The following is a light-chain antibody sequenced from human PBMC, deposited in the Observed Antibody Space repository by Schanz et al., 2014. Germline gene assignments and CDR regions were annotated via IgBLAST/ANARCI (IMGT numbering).Light chain of an antibody. CDR3: MQGTHWPAS. Sequence: DVVMPQSPLSLPVTLGQPASISCRSSQSLLYSDGNTYLNWFQQRPGQSPRRLIQKVSRRDSGVPDRVSGSGSDTDFTLKISSVEAEDVGLYYCMQGTHWPASFGQGTRVEIK. CDR2: KVS. V-gene: IGKV2-30*01. CDR1: QSLLYSDGNTY. J-gene: IGKJ1*01.